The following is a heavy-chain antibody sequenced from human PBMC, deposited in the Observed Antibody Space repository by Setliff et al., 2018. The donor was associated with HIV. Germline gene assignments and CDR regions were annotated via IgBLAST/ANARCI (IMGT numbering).Heavy chain of an antibody. Sequence: SETLSLTCSVSGGSISSDYWWTWVRQPPGTGLEWIAEIHPSGRTNFNPSLKTRVTISVDTSKNQFSLKLSSVTAADTAVYYCARRRSSGWYHYFDYWGQGTLVTVSS. J-gene: IGHJ4*02. CDR2: IHPSGRT. D-gene: IGHD6-19*01. CDR1: GGSISSDYW. CDR3: ARRRSSGWYHYFDY. V-gene: IGHV4-4*02.